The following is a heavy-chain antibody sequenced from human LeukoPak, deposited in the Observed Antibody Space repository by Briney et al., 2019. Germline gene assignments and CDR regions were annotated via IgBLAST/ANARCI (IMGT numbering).Heavy chain of an antibody. Sequence: PSETLSLTCTVSGGSTSSYYWSWIRQPPGKGLEWIGYIYYSGSTNYNPSLKSRVTISVDTSKNQFSLKLSSVTAADTAVYYCAALVGATVSYWGQGTLVTVSS. CDR1: GGSTSSYY. D-gene: IGHD1-26*01. J-gene: IGHJ4*02. CDR2: IYYSGST. CDR3: AALVGATVSY. V-gene: IGHV4-59*01.